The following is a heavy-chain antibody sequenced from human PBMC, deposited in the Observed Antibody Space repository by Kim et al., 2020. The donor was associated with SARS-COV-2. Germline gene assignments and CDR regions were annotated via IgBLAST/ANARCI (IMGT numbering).Heavy chain of an antibody. CDR2: MYHTGSS. Sequence: SETLSLTCTVSGGSITSISFYWGWIRQTPGEKMEWIGSMYHTGSSYYNPSLKSRVTISVDTSKNQFFLNVRSVTAAAMAVYYCARSRFGDIFPGCFDPW. CDR3: ARSRFGDIFPGCFDP. V-gene: IGHV4-39*01. D-gene: IGHD3-10*01. CDR1: GGSITSISFY. J-gene: IGHJ5*02.